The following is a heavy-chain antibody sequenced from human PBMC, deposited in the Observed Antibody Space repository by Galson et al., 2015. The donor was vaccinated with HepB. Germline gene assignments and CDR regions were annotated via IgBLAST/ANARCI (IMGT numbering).Heavy chain of an antibody. CDR2: ISGSGGST. Sequence: SLRLSCAASGFTFSSYAMSWVRQAPGKGLEWVSAISGSGGSTYYADSVKGRFTISRDNSKNTLYLQMNSLRAEDTAVYYCAKHTMIVVVNSYDAFDIWGQGTMVTVSS. V-gene: IGHV3-23*01. CDR1: GFTFSSYA. CDR3: AKHTMIVVVNSYDAFDI. J-gene: IGHJ3*02. D-gene: IGHD3-22*01.